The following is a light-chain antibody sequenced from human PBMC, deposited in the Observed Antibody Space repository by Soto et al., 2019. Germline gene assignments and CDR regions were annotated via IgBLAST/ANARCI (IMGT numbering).Light chain of an antibody. CDR1: SSDVGGYHY. CDR2: DVN. J-gene: IGLJ2*01. CDR3: SSHTSSSSV. Sequence: QSVLTQPASVSGSPGQSITISCTGTSSDVGGYHYVSWYQQHPGKAPKLIVYDVNNRPSGVSNRFSGSKSGNTASLTISGLQAEDEADYYCSSHTSSSSVFGGGTKFTVL. V-gene: IGLV2-14*03.